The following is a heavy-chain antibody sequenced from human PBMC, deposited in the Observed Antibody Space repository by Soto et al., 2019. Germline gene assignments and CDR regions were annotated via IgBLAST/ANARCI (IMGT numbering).Heavy chain of an antibody. Sequence: QVQLVQSGAEVKKPGASVTVSCKPSGYDFARHGITWVRQAPGQGLEWMGWISTYIGRTESSQKFQDRLTMTTDSSTSTAFMELRXXXXXXXXXXXXXXXXXXXXSGWYELDYWGQGSLVTV. D-gene: IGHD6-19*01. CDR1: GYDFARHG. CDR2: ISTYIGRT. J-gene: IGHJ4*02. V-gene: IGHV1-18*01. CDR3: XXXXXXXXSGWYELDY.